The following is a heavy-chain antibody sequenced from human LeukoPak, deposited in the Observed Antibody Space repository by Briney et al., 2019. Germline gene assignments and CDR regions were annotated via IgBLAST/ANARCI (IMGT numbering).Heavy chain of an antibody. J-gene: IGHJ3*02. V-gene: IGHV3-21*01. D-gene: IGHD1-1*01. Sequence: PGGSLRLSCAASGFTFSSYSMNWVRQAPGKGLEWVSSISSSSYIYYADSVKGRFTISRDNAKNSLYLQMNSLRAEDTAVYYCARGQGWNPEAVTNAFDIWGQGTMVTVSS. CDR3: ARGQGWNPEAVTNAFDI. CDR1: GFTFSSYS. CDR2: ISSSSYI.